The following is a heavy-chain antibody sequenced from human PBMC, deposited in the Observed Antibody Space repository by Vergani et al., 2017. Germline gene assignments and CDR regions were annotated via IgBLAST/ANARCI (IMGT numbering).Heavy chain of an antibody. Sequence: QLQLPESGPGLVKPSETLSLTCTVSGGSISSSSYYWGWIRQPPGKGLEWIGSIYYSGSTYYNPYLKSRVTISVDTSKNQFSLKLSSVTAADTAVYYCARTKPQTDIPATERVRDAFDIWGQGTMVTVSS. V-gene: IGHV4-39*01. D-gene: IGHD2-2*01. CDR1: GGSISSSSYY. J-gene: IGHJ3*02. CDR3: ARTKPQTDIPATERVRDAFDI. CDR2: IYYSGST.